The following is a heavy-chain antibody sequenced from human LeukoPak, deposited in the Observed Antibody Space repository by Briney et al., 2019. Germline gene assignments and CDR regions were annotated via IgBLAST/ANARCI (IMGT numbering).Heavy chain of an antibody. CDR3: AKDIRSGNYYDTPGYFDH. D-gene: IGHD3-22*01. V-gene: IGHV3-9*01. CDR1: GFTFDDYA. J-gene: IGHJ4*02. Sequence: GGSLRLSCAASGFTFDDYAMHWVRQAPGKGLEWVSGISWNSGSIGYADSVKGRFTISRDNAKNSLYLQMNSLRAEDTALYYCAKDIRSGNYYDTPGYFDHWGQGTLVTVSS. CDR2: ISWNSGSI.